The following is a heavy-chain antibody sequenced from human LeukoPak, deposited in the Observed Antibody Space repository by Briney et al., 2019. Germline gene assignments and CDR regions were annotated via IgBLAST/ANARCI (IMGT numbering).Heavy chain of an antibody. CDR2: IYYSGST. D-gene: IGHD6-19*01. CDR3: AKDRSGWYHYNWFDP. J-gene: IGHJ5*02. Sequence: SETLSLTCTVSGGSISSGGYYWSWIRQHPGKGLEWIGYIYYSGSTYYNPSLKSRVTISVDTSKNQFSLKLSSVTAADTAVYYCAKDRSGWYHYNWFDPWGQGTLVTVSS. V-gene: IGHV4-31*03. CDR1: GGSISSGGYY.